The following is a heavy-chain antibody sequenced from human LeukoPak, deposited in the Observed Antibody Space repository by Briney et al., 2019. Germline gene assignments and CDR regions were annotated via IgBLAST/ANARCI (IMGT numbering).Heavy chain of an antibody. CDR3: ATGGWIQLYFGQ. CDR2: ISSSGSPR. D-gene: IGHD5-24*01. CDR1: GFTFISYN. Sequence: GGSLRLSCIASGFTFISYNMNWVRQAPGKGLEWVSYISSSGSPRYYADSVKGRFTISRDNAKNSLYLQINSLRAEDTAMYYCATGGWIQLYFGQWGQGTVVTVSS. J-gene: IGHJ4*02. V-gene: IGHV3-48*04.